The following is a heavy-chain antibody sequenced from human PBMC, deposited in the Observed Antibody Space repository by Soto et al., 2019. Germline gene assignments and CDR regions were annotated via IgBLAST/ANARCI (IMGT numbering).Heavy chain of an antibody. V-gene: IGHV3-30*18. CDR2: ISYDGSNK. CDR3: AKGSITIFGVVIPYGMDV. Sequence: GGSLRLSCAASEFTFSSYGMHWVRQAPGKGLEWVAVISYDGSNKYYADSVKGRFTISRDNSKNTLYLQMNSLRAEDTAVYYCAKGSITIFGVVIPYGMDVWGQGTTVTVSS. D-gene: IGHD3-3*01. CDR1: EFTFSSYG. J-gene: IGHJ6*02.